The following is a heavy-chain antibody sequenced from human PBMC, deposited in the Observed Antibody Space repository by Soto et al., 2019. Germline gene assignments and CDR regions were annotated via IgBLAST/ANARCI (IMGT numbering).Heavy chain of an antibody. CDR2: ISGSGGST. CDR1: GSTFSSYA. D-gene: IGHD2-2*01. Sequence: GGSLSLSCAASGSTFSSYAMSWVRQAPWKGLEWVSAISGSGGSTYYADSVKGRFTISRDNSKNTLNLQMDSLRAEDTAVYYCAKKSTDSSGYSDYWGQGTVVTVYS. J-gene: IGHJ4*02. V-gene: IGHV3-23*01. CDR3: AKKSTDSSGYSDY.